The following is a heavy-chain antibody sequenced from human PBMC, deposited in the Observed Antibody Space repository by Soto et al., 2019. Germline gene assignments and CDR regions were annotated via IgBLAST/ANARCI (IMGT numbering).Heavy chain of an antibody. V-gene: IGHV1-69*01. Sequence: QVQLVQSGAEVKKPGSSVKVSCKASGGTISSYAISWVRQAPGQGLEWMGGIIPIFGTANYAQKFQGRVTITADESTSTAYMELSSLRSEDTAVYYCARDITMVRGGGGWFDPWGQGTLVTVSS. CDR2: IIPIFGTA. D-gene: IGHD3-10*01. J-gene: IGHJ5*02. CDR1: GGTISSYA. CDR3: ARDITMVRGGGGWFDP.